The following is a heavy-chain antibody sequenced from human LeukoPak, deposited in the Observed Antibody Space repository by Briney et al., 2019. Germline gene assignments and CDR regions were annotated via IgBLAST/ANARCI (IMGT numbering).Heavy chain of an antibody. J-gene: IGHJ4*02. Sequence: PGGSLRLPCAASGFTFRNYWMTWVRQAPGKGLEWVANINQDGSEKYYVDSVKGRFTISRDNAKNSLYLQMNSLRPEDTAVYYCARGTYYYDYWGQGTLVTVSS. CDR1: GFTFRNYW. V-gene: IGHV3-7*05. CDR3: ARGTYYYDY. CDR2: INQDGSEK.